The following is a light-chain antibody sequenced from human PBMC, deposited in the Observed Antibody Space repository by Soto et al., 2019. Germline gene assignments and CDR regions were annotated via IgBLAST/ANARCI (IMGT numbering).Light chain of an antibody. J-gene: IGLJ1*01. V-gene: IGLV2-14*01. CDR3: SSYTINNSYV. CDR2: AVS. Sequence: QSALTQPASVSGSPGQSITISCTGTSSDVGANIFVSWHQQHPGKAPKLMIYAVSSRPSGVSYRLSGSKSGNTASLTISGLQAEDEPDYYCSSYTINNSYVFGTGTKLTVL. CDR1: SSDVGANIF.